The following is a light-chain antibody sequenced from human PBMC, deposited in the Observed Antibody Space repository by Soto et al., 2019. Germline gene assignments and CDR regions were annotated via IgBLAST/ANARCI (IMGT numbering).Light chain of an antibody. V-gene: IGLV1-40*01. CDR3: QSYDTSLRDV. J-gene: IGLJ1*01. Sequence: QSVLTQPPSVSAAPGQRVSISCTGSSSNIGAGYDVHWYQQLPGTAPKLLIYGNTDRPSGVPDRFSASKSGSSASLAITGLQTEDEADYYCQSYDTSLRDVFGTGTKVTVL. CDR1: SSNIGAGYD. CDR2: GNT.